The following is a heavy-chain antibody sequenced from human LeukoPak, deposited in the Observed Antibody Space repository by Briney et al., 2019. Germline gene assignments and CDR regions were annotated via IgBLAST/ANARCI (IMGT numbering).Heavy chain of an antibody. CDR1: GXSVRRDSDY. V-gene: IGHV4-61*01. CDR2: VYYSGGT. CDR3: ARDPVMTTVTDVGY. D-gene: IGHD4-17*01. J-gene: IGHJ4*02. Sequence: SETLSLTWTVSGXSVRRDSDYWSWIRHPPGKGLEWIGYVYYSGGTNYNPSLKSRVTISVDTSKNQFSLKMSSVTAADTAMYYCARDPVMTTVTDVGYWGQGTLVTVSS.